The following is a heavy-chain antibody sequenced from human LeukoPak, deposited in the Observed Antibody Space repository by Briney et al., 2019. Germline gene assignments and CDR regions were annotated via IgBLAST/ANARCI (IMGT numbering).Heavy chain of an antibody. Sequence: SETLSLTCAVYGGSFSGYYWSWIRQPPGKGLEWIGEINHSGSTNYNPSLKSRVTISVDTSKNQFSLKLSSVTAADTAVYYCARGVATIVGYYYGMDVWGQGTTVTVPS. CDR1: GGSFSGYY. D-gene: IGHD5-12*01. J-gene: IGHJ6*02. CDR3: ARGVATIVGYYYGMDV. V-gene: IGHV4-34*01. CDR2: INHSGST.